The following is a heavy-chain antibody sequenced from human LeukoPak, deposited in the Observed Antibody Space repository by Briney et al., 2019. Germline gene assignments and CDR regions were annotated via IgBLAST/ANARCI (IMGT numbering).Heavy chain of an antibody. CDR1: GGSFSGYY. V-gene: IGHV4-34*01. J-gene: IGHJ4*02. CDR2: INHSGST. Sequence: SETLSLNCAVYGGSFSGYYWTWIRQPPGKGLEWIGEINHSGSTNYNPSLKSRVTISVDTSKNQFSLKLSSVTAADTAVYYCARGRKAAAVPKPFDYWGQGTLVTVSS. CDR3: ARGRKAAAVPKPFDY. D-gene: IGHD6-13*01.